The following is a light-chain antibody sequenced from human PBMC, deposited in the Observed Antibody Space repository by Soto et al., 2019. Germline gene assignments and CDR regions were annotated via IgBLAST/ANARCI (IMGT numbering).Light chain of an antibody. CDR2: RAS. CDR3: QQYYGYSPFT. J-gene: IGKJ2*01. Sequence: DIQMTQSPSTLSASVGDRVTITCRASQSVSSSSAWYQQKPGKAPRLLIYRASSLENGVPSRFSGSGSGTEFTLTISSLRPDDFATYHCQQYYGYSPFTFGQGTKLEI. V-gene: IGKV1-5*03. CDR1: QSVSSS.